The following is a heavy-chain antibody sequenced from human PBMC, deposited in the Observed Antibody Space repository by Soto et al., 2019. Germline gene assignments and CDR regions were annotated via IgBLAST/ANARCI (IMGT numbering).Heavy chain of an antibody. V-gene: IGHV4-61*01. J-gene: IGHJ3*02. Sequence: PSETLSLTCTVSGASVSSDNYYWSWIRQPPGKGLEWIGYMYYSGSTNYNPSLKSRVTISVDTSKNQFSLKLSSVTAADTAVYYCARLTGTTPYDAFDIWGQGTMVTVSS. CDR2: MYYSGST. CDR1: GASVSSDNYY. CDR3: ARLTGTTPYDAFDI. D-gene: IGHD1-1*01.